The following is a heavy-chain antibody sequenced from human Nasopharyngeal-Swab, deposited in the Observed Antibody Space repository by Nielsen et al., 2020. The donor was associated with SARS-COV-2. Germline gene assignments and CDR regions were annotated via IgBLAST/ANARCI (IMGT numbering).Heavy chain of an antibody. V-gene: IGHV4-59*01. CDR3: ARAGDSGVWYAFDI. J-gene: IGHJ3*02. Sequence: GSLRLSCTVSSDSISGYYWSWIRQPPGKGLEWLGYIYYTGSTNYNHPLKSRVTMSVDTSKKELSLELTSVTAADTAVYYCARAGDSGVWYAFDIWGQGTRVTVSS. CDR2: IYYTGST. D-gene: IGHD2-15*01. CDR1: SDSISGYY.